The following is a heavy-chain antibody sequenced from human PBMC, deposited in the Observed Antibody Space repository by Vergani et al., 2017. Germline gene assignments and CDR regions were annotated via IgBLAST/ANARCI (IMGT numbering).Heavy chain of an antibody. CDR1: GFTFSDYY. CDR3: ARVSPTVTTAVVGAFDI. Sequence: QVQLVESGGGLVKPGGSLRLSCAASGFTFSDYYMSWIRQAPGKGLEWVSYISSSSSYTNYADSVKGRFTISRDNAKNSLYLQMNSLRAEDTAVYYCARVSPTVTTAVVGAFDIWGQGTMVTVSS. D-gene: IGHD4-17*01. CDR2: ISSSSSYT. V-gene: IGHV3-11*06. J-gene: IGHJ3*02.